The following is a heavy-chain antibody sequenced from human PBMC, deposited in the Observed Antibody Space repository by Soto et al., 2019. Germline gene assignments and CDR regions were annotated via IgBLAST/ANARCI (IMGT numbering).Heavy chain of an antibody. V-gene: IGHV3-23*01. CDR1: GFTFSSYA. D-gene: IGHD3-22*01. CDR2: ISGSGGST. Sequence: GGSLRLSCAASGFTFSSYAMSWVRQAPGKELEWVSAISGSGGSTYYADSVKGRLTISRDNSKNTLYLQMNSLRAEDTAVYYCASSPDYYDSSGYYFDYWGQGTLVTVSS. J-gene: IGHJ4*02. CDR3: ASSPDYYDSSGYYFDY.